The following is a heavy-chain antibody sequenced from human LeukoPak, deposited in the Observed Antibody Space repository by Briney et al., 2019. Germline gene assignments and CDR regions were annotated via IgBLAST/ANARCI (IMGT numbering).Heavy chain of an antibody. CDR1: GGRFSGYG. D-gene: IGHD3-3*01. CDR3: AKDRGLEWLLCNPDN. CDR2: ITHDGNNE. V-gene: IGHV3-30*18. Sequence: GGSLRLSCAASGGRFSGYGSLWVRQPPGKGLEWVTVITHDGNNEYNSDSVKGRFTISRDNSRRTVFLHMSSLSPEDTAVYYCAKDRGLEWLLCNPDNWGQGTQVTVSS. J-gene: IGHJ4*02.